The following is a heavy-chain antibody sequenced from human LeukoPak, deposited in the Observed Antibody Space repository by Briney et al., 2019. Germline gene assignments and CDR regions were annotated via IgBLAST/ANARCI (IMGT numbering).Heavy chain of an antibody. CDR3: ARDGQLPVVGADGDAFDI. Sequence: ASVKVSCKASGYTFTSYGISWVRQAPGQGLEWMGWISAYNGNTNYAQKLQGRVTMTTDTSTSTAYMELRSLRSDDTAVYYCARDGQLPVVGADGDAFDIWGQGTMVTVSS. J-gene: IGHJ3*02. CDR2: ISAYNGNT. CDR1: GYTFTSYG. D-gene: IGHD1-26*01. V-gene: IGHV1-18*01.